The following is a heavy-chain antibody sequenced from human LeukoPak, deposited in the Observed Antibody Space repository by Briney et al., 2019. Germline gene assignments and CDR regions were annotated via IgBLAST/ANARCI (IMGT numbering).Heavy chain of an antibody. CDR1: GFAFSSYW. V-gene: IGHV3-7*01. D-gene: IGHD1-26*01. CDR3: ARLGGSYYTY. CDR2: IKQDGGEE. Sequence: GGSLRPSCVASGFAFSSYWMTWVRQAPGKGLEWVANIKQDGGEEYYVDSVKGRFTISRDNAKNSLFLQINSLRVEDTAVYYCARLGGSYYTYWGQGTLVTVSS. J-gene: IGHJ4*02.